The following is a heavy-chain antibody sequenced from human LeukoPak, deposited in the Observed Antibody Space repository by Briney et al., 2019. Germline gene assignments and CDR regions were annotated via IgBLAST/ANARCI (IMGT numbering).Heavy chain of an antibody. D-gene: IGHD6-13*01. CDR2: MNPNSANT. Sequence: GASVKVSCKASGYTFTSYDINWVRQATRQGLEWMGWMNPNSANTGYAQKFRGRVTMTGNTSISTAYMELSSLRSEDTAVYYCARASTSWYTGDQYYFDYWGQGTLVTVSS. J-gene: IGHJ4*02. CDR1: GYTFTSYD. CDR3: ARASTSWYTGDQYYFDY. V-gene: IGHV1-8*01.